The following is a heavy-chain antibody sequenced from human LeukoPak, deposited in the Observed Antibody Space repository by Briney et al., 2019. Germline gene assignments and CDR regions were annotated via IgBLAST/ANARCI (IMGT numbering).Heavy chain of an antibody. Sequence: SQTLSLTCAISGDSVSSNSAAWNWIRQSPSRGFEWLGRTYYRSKWYNDYAVSVKSRITINPDTSKNQFSLQLNSVTPEDTAVYYCTRVSRIAAAGLINYYYYMDVWGKGTTVTVSS. CDR1: GDSVSSNSAA. CDR3: TRVSRIAAAGLINYYYYMDV. D-gene: IGHD6-13*01. V-gene: IGHV6-1*01. J-gene: IGHJ6*03. CDR2: TYYRSKWYN.